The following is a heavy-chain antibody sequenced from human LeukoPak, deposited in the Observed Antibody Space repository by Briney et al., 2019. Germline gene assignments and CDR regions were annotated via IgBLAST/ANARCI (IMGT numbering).Heavy chain of an antibody. CDR1: GYTFTSYD. Sequence: ASVKVSCKASGYTFTSYDINWVRQATGQGLEWMGWMNPNSGNTGYAQKFQGRVTMTRNTSISTAYMELSSLRSEDAAVYYCAHVRTRGWRLVGYYYYGMDVWGQGTTVTVSS. CDR3: AHVRTRGWRLVGYYYYGMDV. D-gene: IGHD6-19*01. J-gene: IGHJ6*02. CDR2: MNPNSGNT. V-gene: IGHV1-8*01.